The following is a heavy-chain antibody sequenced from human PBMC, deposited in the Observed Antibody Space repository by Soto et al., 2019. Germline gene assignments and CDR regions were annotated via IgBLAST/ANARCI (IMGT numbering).Heavy chain of an antibody. CDR3: ARGGGVGVAGSAAFDM. CDR2: INPATGAA. J-gene: IGHJ3*02. CDR1: GYPVTAYY. V-gene: IGHV1-2*02. D-gene: IGHD3-3*01. Sequence: QLHLVQSGAVVKKPGASVTVSCSASGYPVTAYYMHWVRQAPGRGLEWMGGINPATGAAKYTQTFQGRGTMAGGTSTSKVFMELSGLTSEDPAVFYRARGGGVGVAGSAAFDMWGQGTVVTVSS.